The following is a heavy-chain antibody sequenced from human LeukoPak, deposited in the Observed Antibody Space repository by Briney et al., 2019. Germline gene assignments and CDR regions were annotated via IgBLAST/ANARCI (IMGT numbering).Heavy chain of an antibody. Sequence: SETLSLTCAVYGGSFSGYYWSWIRQPPGKGLEWIGEINHSGSTNYNPSLKSRVTISVDTSKNQFSLKVRSVTAADTAVFYCARRAFPRCYSLWGQGTLVTVSA. CDR2: INHSGST. V-gene: IGHV4-34*01. J-gene: IGHJ4*02. D-gene: IGHD2-15*01. CDR3: ARRAFPRCYSL. CDR1: GGSFSGYY.